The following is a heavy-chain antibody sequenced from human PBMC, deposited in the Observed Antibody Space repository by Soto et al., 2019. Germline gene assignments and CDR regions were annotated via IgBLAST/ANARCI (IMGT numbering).Heavy chain of an antibody. V-gene: IGHV4-59*08. CDR3: ARFYGSVFDP. D-gene: IGHD3-10*01. J-gene: IGHJ5*02. CDR2: IYYSGST. Sequence: PSETLSLTCAVYGGSFSGYYWTWIRQPPGKGLEWIGNIYYSGSTNYNPSLKSRVTTSLDTSKNQFSLKLRSVTAADTAVYYCARFYGSVFDPWGQGTLVNVSS. CDR1: GGSFSGYY.